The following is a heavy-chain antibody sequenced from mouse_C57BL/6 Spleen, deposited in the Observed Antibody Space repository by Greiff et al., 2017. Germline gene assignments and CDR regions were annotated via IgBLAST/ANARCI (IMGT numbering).Heavy chain of an antibody. J-gene: IGHJ1*03. V-gene: IGHV1-26*01. CDR3: ARRAVWGYDYDPNWYFDV. CDR1: GYTFTDYY. D-gene: IGHD2-4*01. Sequence: EVQLQQSGPELVKPGASVKISCKASGYTFTDYYMNWVKQSHGKSLEWIGDINPNNGGTSYNQKFKGKATLTVDKSSSTAYMELRSLTSEDSAVYYCARRAVWGYDYDPNWYFDVWGTGTTVTVSS. CDR2: INPNNGGT.